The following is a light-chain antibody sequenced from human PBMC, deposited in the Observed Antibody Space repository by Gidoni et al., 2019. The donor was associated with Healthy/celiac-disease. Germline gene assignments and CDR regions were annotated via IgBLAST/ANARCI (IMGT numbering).Light chain of an antibody. J-gene: IGLJ1*01. CDR1: SSDVGGYNY. Sequence: SALTQPASVSAPPGQSITISCTRTSSDVGGYNYVSWYQQHPGKAPKLMIYDVSTRPSGVSNRFSGSKSGNTASLTISGLQAEDEADYYCSTYTSSSTPYVFGTGTKVTVL. CDR2: DVS. V-gene: IGLV2-14*03. CDR3: STYTSSSTPYV.